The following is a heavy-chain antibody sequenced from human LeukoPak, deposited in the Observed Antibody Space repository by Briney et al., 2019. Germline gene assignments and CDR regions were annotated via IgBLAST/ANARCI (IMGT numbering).Heavy chain of an antibody. CDR1: GFTFSSYS. CDR3: AKDALPYYYDSGNWFDP. D-gene: IGHD3-22*01. CDR2: ISGSSSPI. V-gene: IGHV3-48*01. J-gene: IGHJ5*02. Sequence: PGGSLRLSCAASGFTFSSYSMNWVRQAPGKGLEWVSYISGSSSPIYYAVSVKGRFTISRDNSKNTLYLQMNSLRAEDTAVYYCAKDALPYYYDSGNWFDPWGQGTLVTVSS.